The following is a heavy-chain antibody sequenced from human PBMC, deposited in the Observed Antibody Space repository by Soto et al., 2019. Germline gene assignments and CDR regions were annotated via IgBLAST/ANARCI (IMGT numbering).Heavy chain of an antibody. CDR2: IYPGDSHT. V-gene: IGHV5-51*01. J-gene: IGHJ5*02. CDR3: ARLGVSSRQNWFDP. CDR1: GYSFTSYW. Sequence: PGESLKISCKGSGYSFTSYWIGWLRQMPVKGLEWRGIIYPGDSHTRYSPSFQGQVTISADKPISTAYLQWSSLKASDTAMYYCARLGVSSRQNWFDPWGQGTLVNVSS. D-gene: IGHD2-8*01.